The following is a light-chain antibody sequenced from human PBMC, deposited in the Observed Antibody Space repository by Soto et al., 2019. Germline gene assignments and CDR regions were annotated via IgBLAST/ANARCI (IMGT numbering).Light chain of an antibody. CDR3: QQYGSSGT. CDR1: QSVYSN. CDR2: GAS. Sequence: EIVMTQSPATLSVSPGERATLSCRASQSVYSNLVWYQQKPGQAPRLLIYGASTRATGIPARFSGSGSGTDFTLTISRLEPEDFAVYYCQQYGSSGTFGQGTKVDIK. J-gene: IGKJ1*01. V-gene: IGKV3-15*01.